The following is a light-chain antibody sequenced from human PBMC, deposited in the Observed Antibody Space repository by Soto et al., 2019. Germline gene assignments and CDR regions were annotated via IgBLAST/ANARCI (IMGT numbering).Light chain of an antibody. Sequence: QLVLTQSSSASASLGSSVKLTCTLSSGHSSYIIAWHQQQPGKAPRYLMKLEGSGSYNKGSGVPDRFSGSSSGADRYLTISILQHEEEADYYCETWDSNSWVFGGGTKLTVL. J-gene: IGLJ3*02. CDR3: ETWDSNSWV. CDR2: LEGSGSY. V-gene: IGLV4-60*02. CDR1: SGHSSYI.